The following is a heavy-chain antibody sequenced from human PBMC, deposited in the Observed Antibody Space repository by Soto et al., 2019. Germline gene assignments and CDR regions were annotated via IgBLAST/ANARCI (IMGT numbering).Heavy chain of an antibody. V-gene: IGHV4-39*01. J-gene: IGHJ4*02. D-gene: IGHD2-15*01. CDR2: IHYSGST. CDR3: ASTKDETLYFDY. CDR1: GDSISINSYY. Sequence: SETLSLTGTVSGDSISINSYYWGWVRQPPGKGLEWIGSIHYSGSTHYNPSLQSRVTISGDASKKQFSLKLRSVTATDTVVYYCASTKDETLYFDYWGQGTLVTVSS.